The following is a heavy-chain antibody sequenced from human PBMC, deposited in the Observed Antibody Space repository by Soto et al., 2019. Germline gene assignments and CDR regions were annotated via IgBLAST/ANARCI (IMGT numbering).Heavy chain of an antibody. CDR1: EFTFSRYW. V-gene: IGHV3-7*04. J-gene: IGHJ3*02. D-gene: IGHD6-19*01. CDR2: IKHDGSEK. CDR3: ARAMGTDGWSNHPFDI. Sequence: HPGGSLRLSCAASEFTFSRYWMDWVRQAPRKGLEWVATIKHDGSEKYYVDSVKGRFIISRDNAKNSVFLQMNGLRVEDTAVYFCARAMGTDGWSNHPFDIWGQGTMVTVSS.